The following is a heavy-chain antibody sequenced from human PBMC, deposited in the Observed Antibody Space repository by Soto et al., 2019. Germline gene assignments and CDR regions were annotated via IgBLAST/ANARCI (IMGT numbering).Heavy chain of an antibody. V-gene: IGHV3-33*08. J-gene: IGHJ6*02. Sequence: QVQLVESGGGVVQPGGSLRLSCTTSGFTFNTYGMHWVRQATGTGLEWVAIIWYDGSNKYYADSVKGRFTISRDNSKNTLYLQMNSLRAEDTALYYCARADCTGAYCYSWPFNYGVDVWGQGTTVTVSS. CDR3: ARADCTGAYCYSWPFNYGVDV. CDR2: IWYDGSNK. D-gene: IGHD2-15*01. CDR1: GFTFNTYG.